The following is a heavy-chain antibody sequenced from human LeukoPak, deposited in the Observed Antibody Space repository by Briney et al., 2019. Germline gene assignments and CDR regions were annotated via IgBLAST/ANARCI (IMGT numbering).Heavy chain of an antibody. V-gene: IGHV4-39*01. CDR1: SDSISSTNYY. CDR2: IYSSGST. CDR3: ARHNIFYDSSGYQNWFDP. J-gene: IGHJ5*02. Sequence: PSETLSLTCTVSSDSISSTNYYWGWIRQPPGKGLEWIASIYSSGSTYYNPSLKSRVTISVDTSNNQFSLKLSSVTAADTAVYYCARHNIFYDSSGYQNWFDPWGQGTQVTVSS. D-gene: IGHD3-22*01.